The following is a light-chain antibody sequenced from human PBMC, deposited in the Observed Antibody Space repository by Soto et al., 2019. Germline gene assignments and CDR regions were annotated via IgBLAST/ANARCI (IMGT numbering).Light chain of an antibody. J-gene: IGLJ1*01. CDR3: SSFSVASPL. CDR2: DVS. V-gene: IGLV2-14*01. CDR1: SNDIGGYNY. Sequence: QSVLTQPASMSGSPGQSVTISCAGTSNDIGGYNYVSWYQHHLGTAPKLIIYDVSSRPSGVSHRFSGSKSGNTASLTISGLQAEDEADYYCSSFSVASPLFGTGTKVTVL.